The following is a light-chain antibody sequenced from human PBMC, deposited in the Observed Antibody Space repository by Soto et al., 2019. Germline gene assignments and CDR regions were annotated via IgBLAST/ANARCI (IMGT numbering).Light chain of an antibody. CDR1: QSVSNN. CDR3: QQYNDWPLT. Sequence: EKVMTQSPATLSVSPGERATLSCRASQSVSNNVAWFQQKPGQAPRLLIYAASTRATGIPARFSGSGSGTEFTLTIGSLQSQDFEVYYCQQYNDWPLTFGGGTKVDIX. V-gene: IGKV3-15*01. CDR2: AAS. J-gene: IGKJ4*01.